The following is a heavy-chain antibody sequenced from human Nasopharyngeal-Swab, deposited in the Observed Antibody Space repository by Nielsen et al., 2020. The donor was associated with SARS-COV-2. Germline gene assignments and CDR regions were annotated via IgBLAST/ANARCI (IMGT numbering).Heavy chain of an antibody. D-gene: IGHD3-22*01. CDR2: IKQDGSEK. J-gene: IGHJ6*02. CDR3: AKDLTYYYDSSGYNREGYYYYGMDV. Sequence: VRQMPGKGLEWVANIKQDGSEKYYADSVKGRFTISRDNSKNTLYLQMNSLRAEDTAVYYCAKDLTYYYDSSGYNREGYYYYGMDVWGQGTTVTVSS. V-gene: IGHV3-7*05.